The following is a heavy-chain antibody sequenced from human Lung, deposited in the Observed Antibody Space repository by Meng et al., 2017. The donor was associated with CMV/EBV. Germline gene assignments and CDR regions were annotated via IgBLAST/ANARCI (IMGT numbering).Heavy chain of an antibody. V-gene: IGHV3-53*01. J-gene: IGHJ6*02. Sequence: GGSXRLXCAASGFTVTDNYMIWVRQAPGKGLEWVSVIYSADRAYYADSVRGRFTISRDISKNTVYLQMLNLRAEDAAMYYCARPLAIRPMLGYYYGLDVWGQGXTVTVSS. CDR3: ARPLAIRPMLGYYYGLDV. D-gene: IGHD6-6*01. CDR2: IYSADRA. CDR1: GFTVTDNY.